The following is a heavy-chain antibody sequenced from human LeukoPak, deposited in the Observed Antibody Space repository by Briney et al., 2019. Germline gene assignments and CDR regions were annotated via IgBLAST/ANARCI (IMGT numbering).Heavy chain of an antibody. J-gene: IGHJ4*02. D-gene: IGHD3-16*01. CDR3: ARDGAKGGSFDY. V-gene: IGHV4-39*07. CDR2: IYYSGST. Sequence: SETLSLTCTVSGGSISSSSYYWGWIRQPPGKGLEWIGSIYYSGSTYYNPSLKSRVTISVDTSKNQFSLKLSSVTAADTAVYYCARDGAKGGSFDYWGQGTLVTVSS. CDR1: GGSISSSSYY.